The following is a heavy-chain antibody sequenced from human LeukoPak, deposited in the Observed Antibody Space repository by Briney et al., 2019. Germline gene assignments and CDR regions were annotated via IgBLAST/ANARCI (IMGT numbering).Heavy chain of an antibody. CDR1: GRSISSYY. V-gene: IGHV4-59*08. CDR2: ISYSGST. J-gene: IGHJ4*02. CDR3: ARQGPGGMFDY. D-gene: IGHD3-16*01. Sequence: SETLSLTCTVSGRSISSYYWSWIRQPPGKGLEWIGYISYSGSTNYNASLKSRVTISIDTSKNKFSLKLSSVTAADTAVYHCARQGPGGMFDYWGQGTLVTVSS.